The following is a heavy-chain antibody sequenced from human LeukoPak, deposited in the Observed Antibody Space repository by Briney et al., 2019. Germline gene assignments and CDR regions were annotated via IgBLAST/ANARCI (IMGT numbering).Heavy chain of an antibody. D-gene: IGHD3-9*01. CDR2: INWNGIST. V-gene: IGHV3-20*04. J-gene: IGHJ6*03. CDR1: GFTFNSYG. CDR3: ARSLRYFDWSPGGYYYYMDV. Sequence: GGSLRLSCAASGFTFNSYGMSWVRQAPGKELEWVSGINWNGISTGYADSVKGRFTISRDNAKNSLYLQMNSLRAEDTALHYCARSLRYFDWSPGGYYYYMDVWGKGTTVTVSS.